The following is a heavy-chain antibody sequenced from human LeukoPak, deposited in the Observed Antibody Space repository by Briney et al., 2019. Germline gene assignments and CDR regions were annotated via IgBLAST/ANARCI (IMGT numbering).Heavy chain of an antibody. CDR2: IRSKANSYAT. D-gene: IGHD6-19*01. V-gene: IGHV3-73*01. CDR1: GFTFSGST. J-gene: IGHJ3*02. Sequence: PGGSLILSCAASGFTFSGSTMHWVRQASGKGLEWVGRIRSKANSYATAYAASVKGRFTISGDDSKKMAYLQMNNLKTEDTAMYYCTRANGWDAFDIWGQGTMVTVSS. CDR3: TRANGWDAFDI.